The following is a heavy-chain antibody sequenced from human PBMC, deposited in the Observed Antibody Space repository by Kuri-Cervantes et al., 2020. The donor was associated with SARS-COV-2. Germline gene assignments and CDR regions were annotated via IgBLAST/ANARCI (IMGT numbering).Heavy chain of an antibody. J-gene: IGHJ3*02. CDR1: GYTFTGYY. CDR2: INPNSGGT. V-gene: IGHV1-2*02. Sequence: ASVKVSCKASGYTFTGYYMHWVRQAPGQGLEWMGWINPNSGGTNYAQKFQGRVTMTRDTSISTAYMELSRLRSDDTAVYYCARENLDLWFGELLSGNGNAFDIWGQGTMVTVSS. D-gene: IGHD3-10*01. CDR3: ARENLDLWFGELLSGNGNAFDI.